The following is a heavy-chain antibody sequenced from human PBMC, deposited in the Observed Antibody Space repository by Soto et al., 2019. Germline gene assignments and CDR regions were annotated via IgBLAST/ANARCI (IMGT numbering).Heavy chain of an antibody. Sequence: PGASLKISCKGSGYSFTSYWISWVRQMPGKGLEWMGRIDPSDSYTNYSPSFQGHVTISADKSISTAYLQWSSLKASDTAMYYCARRAIVVVPAATRGPYYYGMDVWGQGTTVTVSS. CDR1: GYSFTSYW. J-gene: IGHJ6*02. CDR2: IDPSDSYT. CDR3: ARRAIVVVPAATRGPYYYGMDV. D-gene: IGHD2-2*01. V-gene: IGHV5-10-1*01.